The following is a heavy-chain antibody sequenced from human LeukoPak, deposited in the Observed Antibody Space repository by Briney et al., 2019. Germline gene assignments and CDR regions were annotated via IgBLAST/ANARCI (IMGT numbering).Heavy chain of an antibody. V-gene: IGHV1-18*04. CDR1: GYTFTSCG. CDR3: ARDKAFGIAVGNWFDP. CDR2: ISAYNGNT. D-gene: IGHD6-19*01. J-gene: IGHJ5*02. Sequence: ASVKVSCKASGYTFTSCGISWVRQAPGQGLEWMGWISAYNGNTNYAQKLQGRVTMTTDTYPSTAYMELRSLRSDDTAVYYCARDKAFGIAVGNWFDPWGQGTLVTVSS.